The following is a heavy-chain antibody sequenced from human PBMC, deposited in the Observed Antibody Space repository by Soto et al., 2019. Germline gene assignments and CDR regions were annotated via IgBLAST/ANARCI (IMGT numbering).Heavy chain of an antibody. D-gene: IGHD6-19*01. CDR3: ASPSPYSNGWYGNHDAFDI. CDR1: GGSISSSSYY. Sequence: QLQLQESGPGLVKPSETLSLTCTVSGGSISSSSYYWGWIRQPPGKGLEWIGSIYYSGSTYYNPSLKSRVTISVDTSKNQFSLKLSSVTAADTAVYYCASPSPYSNGWYGNHDAFDIWGQGTMVTVSS. V-gene: IGHV4-39*01. CDR2: IYYSGST. J-gene: IGHJ3*02.